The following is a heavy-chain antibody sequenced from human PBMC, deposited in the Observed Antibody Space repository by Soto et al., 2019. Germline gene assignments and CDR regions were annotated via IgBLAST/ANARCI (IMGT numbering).Heavy chain of an antibody. J-gene: IGHJ4*02. Sequence: ASVKVSCKASGYTFTGYYMHWVRQAPGQGLEWMGWINPSGGSTSYAQKFQGRVTMTRDTSTSTVYMELSSLRSEDTAVYYCARDPLRVSPKYYFDYWGQGALVTVSS. CDR3: ARDPLRVSPKYYFDY. D-gene: IGHD4-17*01. CDR2: INPSGGST. CDR1: GYTFTGYY. V-gene: IGHV1-46*01.